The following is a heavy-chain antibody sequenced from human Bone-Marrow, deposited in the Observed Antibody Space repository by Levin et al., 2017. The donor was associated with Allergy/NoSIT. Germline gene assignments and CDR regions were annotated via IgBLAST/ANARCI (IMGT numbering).Heavy chain of an antibody. D-gene: IGHD2-15*01. CDR2: ISGSGDHT. V-gene: IGHV3-23*01. CDR1: GFTLKNYA. Sequence: GESLKISCAASGFTLKNYAMTWVRQAPGKGLEWVSAISGSGDHTYYADSVKGRFTISRDNSKNTLYLQMDSLTAEDTAAYYFTNCATAGGTCYFHYWGQGTLVTVSS. J-gene: IGHJ4*02. CDR3: TNCATAGGTCYFHY.